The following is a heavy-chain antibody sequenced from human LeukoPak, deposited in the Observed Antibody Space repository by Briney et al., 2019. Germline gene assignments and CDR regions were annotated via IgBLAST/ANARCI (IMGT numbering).Heavy chain of an antibody. D-gene: IGHD3-16*01. V-gene: IGHV4-39*01. CDR2: IYHSGTT. Sequence: SETLSLTCTVSGGSISSSSYYWDWIRQPPGKGLEWIGSIYHSGTTYYNPSLKSRVTISVDTSKNLFSLKLSSVTAADTAIFYCARHWDYYYSYMDVWGKGTTVTVSS. CDR3: ARHWDYYYSYMDV. J-gene: IGHJ6*03. CDR1: GGSISSSSYY.